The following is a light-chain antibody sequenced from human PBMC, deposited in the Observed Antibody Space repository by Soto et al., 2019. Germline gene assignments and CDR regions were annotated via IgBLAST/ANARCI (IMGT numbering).Light chain of an antibody. CDR1: QSVSSN. Sequence: EIVMTQSPATLSVSPGERATLSCRASQSVSSNLAWYQQKPGQAPRLLIYGASTRATGIPARFSGSGSGTEFPLAISGMQSEDFAVYYCQQDNNWPPWTVGQETKVEIK. CDR3: QQDNNWPPWT. CDR2: GAS. J-gene: IGKJ1*01. V-gene: IGKV3-15*01.